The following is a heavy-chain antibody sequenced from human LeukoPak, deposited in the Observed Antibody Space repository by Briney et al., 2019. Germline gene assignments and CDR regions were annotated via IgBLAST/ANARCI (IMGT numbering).Heavy chain of an antibody. CDR3: ARLRGAYEPFDY. J-gene: IGHJ4*02. Sequence: ASVKVSCKASGYTFTDYYMHWVRQAPGQGPEWMAWIHPNSGNTNYAPKLPGRVTVTRDTSVSTAYMELIGLQSDDTAVYYCARLRGAYEPFDYWGQGTLVTVSS. D-gene: IGHD5-12*01. V-gene: IGHV1-2*02. CDR1: GYTFTDYY. CDR2: IHPNSGNT.